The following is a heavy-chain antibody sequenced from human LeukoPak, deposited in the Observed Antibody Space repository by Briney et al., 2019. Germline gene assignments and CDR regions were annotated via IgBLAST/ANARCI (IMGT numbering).Heavy chain of an antibody. V-gene: IGHV4-30-2*01. CDR2: IYHSGST. Sequence: TLSLTCAVSGGSISSGGYSWSWIRQPPGKGLEWIGYIYHSGSTYYSPSLKSRVTISVDRSKNQFSLKLSSVTAADTAVYYCARSITISKPLEYYFDYWGQGTLVTVSS. D-gene: IGHD3-9*01. CDR1: GGSISSGGYS. CDR3: ARSITISKPLEYYFDY. J-gene: IGHJ4*02.